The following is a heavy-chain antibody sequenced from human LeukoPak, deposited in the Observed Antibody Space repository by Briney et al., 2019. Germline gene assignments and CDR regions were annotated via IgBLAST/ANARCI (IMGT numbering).Heavy chain of an antibody. V-gene: IGHV3-21*01. CDR1: GFTFNKYN. CDR2: ISSSSYI. D-gene: IGHD6-6*01. J-gene: IGHJ2*01. Sequence: PGGSLRLSCAASGFTFNKYNMNWVRQAPGKGLEWVSSISSSSYIYYADSVKGRFTISRDNAKNSLYLQMNSLRAEDTAVYYCAKSLGAIAARPHWYFDLWGRGTLVTVSS. CDR3: AKSLGAIAARPHWYFDL.